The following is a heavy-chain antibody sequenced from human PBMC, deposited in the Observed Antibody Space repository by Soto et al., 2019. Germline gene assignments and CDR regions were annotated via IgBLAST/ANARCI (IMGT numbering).Heavy chain of an antibody. V-gene: IGHV4-39*01. CDR3: GRPCYYGTTDYHRPADCFDI. CDR2: MYYSGIT. D-gene: IGHD3-10*01. CDR1: GGSTSSSSYY. J-gene: IGHJ3*02. Sequence: SETLSLNCTISGGSTSSSSYYWGWIRQPPGKVLEWIGSMYYSGITYYSPSLKSRVTISVDTFMNQFSLRLTSGTAADTAVYYCGRPCYYGTTDYHRPADCFDIWGQRTLVT.